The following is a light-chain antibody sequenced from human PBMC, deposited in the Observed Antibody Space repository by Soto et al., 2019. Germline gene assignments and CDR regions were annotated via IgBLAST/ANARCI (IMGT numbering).Light chain of an antibody. CDR2: KAS. CDR3: QQYNSYRA. J-gene: IGKJ1*01. Sequence: DIKMTQSPSTLSASVGDRVTITCRASQSIDTWLAWHQQKPGQVPKLLISKASNLESGVPSRFSGSGSGTEFTLTISSLQPDDSATYYCQQYNSYRAFGQGTKVEI. CDR1: QSIDTW. V-gene: IGKV1-5*03.